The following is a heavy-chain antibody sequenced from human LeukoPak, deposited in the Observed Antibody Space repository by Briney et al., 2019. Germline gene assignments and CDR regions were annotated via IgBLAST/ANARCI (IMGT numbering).Heavy chain of an antibody. D-gene: IGHD1-20*01. CDR2: ISGSGGIT. V-gene: IGHV3-23*01. J-gene: IGHJ4*02. Sequence: GGSLRLSCAASGFTFSSYATSWVRQAPGKGLEWVSAISGSGGITYYADSVKSRFTISRDNSKNTLYLQMNSLRAEDTAVYYCAKLSNWNPGPHFDYWGQGTLVTVSS. CDR3: AKLSNWNPGPHFDY. CDR1: GFTFSSYA.